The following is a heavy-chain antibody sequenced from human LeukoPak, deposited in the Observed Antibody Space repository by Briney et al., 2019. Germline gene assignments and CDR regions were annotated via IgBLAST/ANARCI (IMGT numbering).Heavy chain of an antibody. CDR3: AKGRFGGYDYDAFDI. V-gene: IGHV3-21*04. CDR1: GFTFSSYN. Sequence: PGGSLRLSCAASGFTFSSYNMNWVRQAPGKGLEWVSSISTRGSYIYYADSVKGRFTISRDSAKNSLYLQMNSLRAEDTAVYYCAKGRFGGYDYDAFDIWGQGTMVTVSS. CDR2: ISTRGSYI. D-gene: IGHD5-12*01. J-gene: IGHJ3*02.